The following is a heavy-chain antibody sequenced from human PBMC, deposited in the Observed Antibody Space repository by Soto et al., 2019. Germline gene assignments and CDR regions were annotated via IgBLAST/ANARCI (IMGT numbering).Heavy chain of an antibody. CDR1: GFTFSRFS. V-gene: IGHV3-30-3*01. D-gene: IGHD3-10*02. CDR3: ARDHGMFLSYYYYGMDV. J-gene: IGHJ6*02. Sequence: GGSLRLSCAASGFTFSRFSMHWVRQAPGKGLAWVAVISYDGSNTHYAESVKGRFNISRDDSKNTVYLQMNNLRGEDSAAYYCARDHGMFLSYYYYGMDVWGQGTTVTVSS. CDR2: ISYDGSNT.